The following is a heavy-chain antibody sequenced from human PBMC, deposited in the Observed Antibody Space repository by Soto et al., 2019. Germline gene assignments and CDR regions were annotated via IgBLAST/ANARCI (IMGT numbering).Heavy chain of an antibody. J-gene: IGHJ6*02. CDR3: AKGGFGVARSYGMDV. CDR1: GFIFSSYA. Sequence: GGSLRLSCAASGFIFSSYAMSWVRQAPGKGLEWVSAISGSGGSTYNADSVKGRFTISRDNSKNTLYLQMNSLRAEDMAVYYCAKGGFGVARSYGMDVWGQGTAVTVSS. CDR2: ISGSGGST. V-gene: IGHV3-23*01. D-gene: IGHD3-3*01.